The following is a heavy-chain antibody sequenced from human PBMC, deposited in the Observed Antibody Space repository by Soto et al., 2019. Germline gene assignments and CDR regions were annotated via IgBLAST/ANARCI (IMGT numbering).Heavy chain of an antibody. CDR2: IYYSGSA. Sequence: SDTLSLTSTASSGSINSYYWSWSRQPPGKGLEWIGYIYYSGSANYNPSLKSRVTISVDTSKNQFSLKLSSVTAADTAVYYCARRSSSWYVHFDYWGQGTLVTVSS. J-gene: IGHJ4*02. V-gene: IGHV4-59*08. D-gene: IGHD6-13*01. CDR3: ARRSSSWYVHFDY. CDR1: SGSINSYY.